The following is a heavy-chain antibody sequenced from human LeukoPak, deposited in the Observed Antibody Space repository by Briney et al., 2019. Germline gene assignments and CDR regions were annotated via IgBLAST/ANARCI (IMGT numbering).Heavy chain of an antibody. V-gene: IGHV4-39*01. CDR3: ARFSAGYSSGPVIDY. CDR1: GGSISSSSYY. D-gene: IGHD6-19*01. Sequence: SETLSLTCTVSGGSISSSSYYWGWIRQPPGKGLEWIGSIYYSGSTYYNPSLKSRVTISVDTSKNQFSLKLNSVTAADTAVYYCARFSAGYSSGPVIDYWSQGTLVTVSS. J-gene: IGHJ4*02. CDR2: IYYSGST.